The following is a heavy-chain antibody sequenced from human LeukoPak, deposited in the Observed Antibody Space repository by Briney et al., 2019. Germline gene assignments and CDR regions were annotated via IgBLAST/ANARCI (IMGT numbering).Heavy chain of an antibody. CDR3: ARDAAGDYGDYVGTVTDY. Sequence: GGSLRLSCAASGFTFSSYAMHWVRQAPGKGLEWVAVISYDGSNKYYADPVKGRFTISRDNSKNTLYLQMNSLRAEDTAVYCCARDAAGDYGDYVGTVTDYWGQGTLVTVSS. CDR1: GFTFSSYA. V-gene: IGHV3-30-3*01. CDR2: ISYDGSNK. J-gene: IGHJ4*02. D-gene: IGHD4-17*01.